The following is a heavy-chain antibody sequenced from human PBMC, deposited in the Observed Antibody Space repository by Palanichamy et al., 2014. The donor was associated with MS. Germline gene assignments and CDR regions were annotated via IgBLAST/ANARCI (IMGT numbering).Heavy chain of an antibody. CDR3: ARFSDGYVD. Sequence: QVQLEQSGAEVKKPGASVKVSCKASGYTFTRYYMHWVRQAPGQGLEWMGIINPTGGSPSYAQKFRGRVTMTRDTSTSTGYMELSSLRSEDTAVYYCARFSDGYVDWGQGTLVTVSS. J-gene: IGHJ4*02. CDR2: INPTGGSP. D-gene: IGHD6-13*01. V-gene: IGHV1-46*01. CDR1: GYTFTRYY.